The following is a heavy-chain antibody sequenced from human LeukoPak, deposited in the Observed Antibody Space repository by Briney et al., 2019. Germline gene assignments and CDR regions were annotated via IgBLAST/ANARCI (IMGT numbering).Heavy chain of an antibody. CDR2: INHSGST. V-gene: IGHV4-34*01. J-gene: IGHJ5*02. CDR3: AKSYYCSSTSCRPLHWFDP. CDR1: GGSFSGYY. D-gene: IGHD2-2*01. Sequence: SETLSLTCAVYGGSFSGYYWSWIRQPPGKGLEWIGEINHSGSTNYNPSLKSRVTLSVDTSKNQFSLKLSSVTAADTAVYYCAKSYYCSSTSCRPLHWFDPWGQGTLVTVSS.